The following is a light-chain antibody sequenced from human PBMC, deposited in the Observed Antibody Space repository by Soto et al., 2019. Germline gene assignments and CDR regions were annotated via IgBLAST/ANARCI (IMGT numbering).Light chain of an antibody. V-gene: IGKV1-5*03. CDR3: QQLNSWIT. Sequence: DIQMTQSPSTLSGSVEDRVTITCRASQSIGDLLAWYQQKPGEAPKLLIYKASYLESGVPSRFSGSGSGTEFTLTISSLQPDDLATYYCQQLNSWITFGQGTRLEIK. CDR2: KAS. CDR1: QSIGDL. J-gene: IGKJ5*01.